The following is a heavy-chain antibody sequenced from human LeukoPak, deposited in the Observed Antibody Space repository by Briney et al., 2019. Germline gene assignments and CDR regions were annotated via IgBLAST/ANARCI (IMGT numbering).Heavy chain of an antibody. J-gene: IGHJ4*02. CDR2: IYSGGST. CDR1: GFTVSSNY. D-gene: IGHD3-3*02. Sequence: PGGSLRLSCAASGFTVSSNYMSWVRQAPGKGLEGVSVIYSGGSTYYADSVKGRFTISRDNSKNTLYLQMNSLRAEDTAVYYCAKDRAPFLEWPLYYFDYWGQGTLVTVSS. V-gene: IGHV3-53*01. CDR3: AKDRAPFLEWPLYYFDY.